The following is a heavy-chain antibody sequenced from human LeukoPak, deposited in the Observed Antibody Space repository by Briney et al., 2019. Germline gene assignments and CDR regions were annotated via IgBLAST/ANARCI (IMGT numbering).Heavy chain of an antibody. D-gene: IGHD3-10*01. CDR1: GGSISSYY. CDR3: ARHRDPYYYGMDV. CDR2: IYYSGST. J-gene: IGHJ6*02. Sequence: SETLSLTCTVSGGSISSYYWSWIRQPPRKGLEWIGYIYYSGSTNYNPSLKSRVTISVDTSKNQFSLKLSSVTAADTAVYYCARHRDPYYYGMDVWGQGTTVTVSS. V-gene: IGHV4-59*08.